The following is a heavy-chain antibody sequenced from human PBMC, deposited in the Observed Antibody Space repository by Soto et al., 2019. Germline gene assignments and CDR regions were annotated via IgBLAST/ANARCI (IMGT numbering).Heavy chain of an antibody. CDR2: IWYDGSNK. CDR3: ARVSIPVGAKQWDLGYYYYGMDV. CDR1: GFTFSSYG. Sequence: GGSLRLSCAASGFTFSSYGMHWVRQAPGKGLEWVAVIWYDGSNKYYADSVKGRFTISRDNSKNTLYLKMNSLRAEDTAVYYCARVSIPVGAKQWDLGYYYYGMDVWGQGTTVTVSS. V-gene: IGHV3-33*01. D-gene: IGHD6-19*01. J-gene: IGHJ6*02.